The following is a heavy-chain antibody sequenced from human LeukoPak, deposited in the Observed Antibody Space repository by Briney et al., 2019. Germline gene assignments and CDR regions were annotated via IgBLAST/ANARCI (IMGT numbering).Heavy chain of an antibody. CDR2: TVSRGTT. CDR1: GFTFSSSG. D-gene: IGHD6-19*01. J-gene: IGHJ5*02. CDR3: AKCSASAYTTGWCNWIDP. Sequence: PGGSLRLSCAASGFTFSSSGMNWVRQAPGKGLEWVSSTVSRGTTQYADSVKGRFTVSRDTSKNTLYLQMNSLRADDTAVYYCAKCSASAYTTGWCNWIDPWGQGTLVTVSS. V-gene: IGHV3-23*01.